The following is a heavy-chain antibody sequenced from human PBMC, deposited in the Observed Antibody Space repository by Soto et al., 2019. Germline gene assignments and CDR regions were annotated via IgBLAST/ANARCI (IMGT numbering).Heavy chain of an antibody. D-gene: IGHD3-16*01. V-gene: IGHV3-74*03. CDR2: LSSDGFGA. J-gene: IGHJ4*02. Sequence: GGSLRLSCAASGFSLSPYWIHWVRQVPGRGLEWVARLSSDGFGAAYADSVKGRFFISRDIARNTLSLQMNSLRADDTAVYYCARDLGGPDYWGRGTSVTVSS. CDR1: GFSLSPYW. CDR3: ARDLGGPDY.